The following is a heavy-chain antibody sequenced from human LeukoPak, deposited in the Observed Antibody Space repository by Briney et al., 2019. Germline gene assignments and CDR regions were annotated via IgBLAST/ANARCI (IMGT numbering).Heavy chain of an antibody. CDR2: ISGDGGST. D-gene: IGHD6-13*01. CDR3: AKDIRSQQQLVYYYYYYMDV. CDR1: GSTFDDYA. Sequence: PGGSLRLSCAASGSTFDDYAMHWVRQAPGKGLEWVSLISGDGGSTDYADSVKGGFTISRDNSKNSLYLQMNSLRTEDTALYYCAKDIRSQQQLVYYYYYYMDVWGKGTTVTVSS. J-gene: IGHJ6*03. V-gene: IGHV3-43*02.